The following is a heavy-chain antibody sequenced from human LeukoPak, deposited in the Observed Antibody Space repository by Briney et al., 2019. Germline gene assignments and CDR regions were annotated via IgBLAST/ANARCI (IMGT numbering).Heavy chain of an antibody. CDR1: GGSISSYY. CDR2: IYYSGST. J-gene: IGHJ4*02. Sequence: PSETLSLTCTVSGGSISSYYWSWIRQPPGKGLEWIGYIYYSGSTSYNPSLKSRVTISVDTSKNQFSLKLSSVTAADTAVYYCARTVSVGTSYPYFDYWGQGTLVTVSS. D-gene: IGHD2-2*01. V-gene: IGHV4-59*01. CDR3: ARTVSVGTSYPYFDY.